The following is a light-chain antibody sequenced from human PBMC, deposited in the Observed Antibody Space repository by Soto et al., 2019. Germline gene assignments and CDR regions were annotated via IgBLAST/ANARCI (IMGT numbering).Light chain of an antibody. Sequence: ALRMTQSPSSLSASTGDRVTITCRASQGISSYLAWYQQKPGKAPKLLISAASTLQSGVPSRFSGSGSGTDFTLTIRCLQSEDFATYYCQQYYSYPRTSGQGTKVEIK. V-gene: IGKV1-8*01. CDR1: QGISSY. CDR3: QQYYSYPRT. CDR2: AAS. J-gene: IGKJ1*01.